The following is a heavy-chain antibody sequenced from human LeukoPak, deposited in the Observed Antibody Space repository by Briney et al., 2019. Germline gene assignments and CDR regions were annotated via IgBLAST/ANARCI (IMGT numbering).Heavy chain of an antibody. V-gene: IGHV3-30*02. CDR1: GFTFSSYG. D-gene: IGHD3-10*01. CDR3: AKGGNLLWFRY. J-gene: IGHJ4*02. CDR2: IRCDGSNK. Sequence: GGSLRLSCAASGFTFSSYGMHWVRQAPGKGLEWVAFIRCDGSNKYYADSVKGRFTISRDNSKNTLYLQMNSLRAEDTAVYYCAKGGNLLWFRYWGQGTLVTVSS.